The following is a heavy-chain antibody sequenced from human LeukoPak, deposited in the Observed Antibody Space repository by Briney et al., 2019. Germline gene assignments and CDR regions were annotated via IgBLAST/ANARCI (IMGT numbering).Heavy chain of an antibody. CDR1: GGSISSYY. J-gene: IGHJ4*02. Sequence: SETLSLTCTVSGGSISSYYWSWIRQPPGKGLEWSGYIYYSGSTNYNPSLKSRVTISVDTSKNQFSLKLSSVTAADTAVYYCASSGEYCGGDCPIDYWGQGTLVTVSS. CDR3: ASSGEYCGGDCPIDY. V-gene: IGHV4-59*08. CDR2: IYYSGST. D-gene: IGHD2-21*02.